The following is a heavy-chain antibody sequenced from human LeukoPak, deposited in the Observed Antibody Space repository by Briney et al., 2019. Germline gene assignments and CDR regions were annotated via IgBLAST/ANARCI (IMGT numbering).Heavy chain of an antibody. CDR3: ARDPDIVVVPAAD. V-gene: IGHV4-38-2*02. CDR2: IYHSGST. D-gene: IGHD2-2*01. CDR1: GYSISSGYY. Sequence: SETLSLTCTVSGYSISSGYYWGWIRQPPGKGLEWIGSIYHSGSTYYNPSLKSRVTISVDTPKNQFSLKLSSVTAADTAVYYCARDPDIVVVPAADWGQGTLVTVSS. J-gene: IGHJ4*02.